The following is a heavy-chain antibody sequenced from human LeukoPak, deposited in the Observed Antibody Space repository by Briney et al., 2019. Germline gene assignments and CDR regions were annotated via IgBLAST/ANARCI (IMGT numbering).Heavy chain of an antibody. J-gene: IGHJ3*02. CDR2: ISYDGSNK. D-gene: IGHD1-26*01. Sequence: PGRSLRHSCAGTGFTFLSYVRHSVRQAPGKGLEWVAVISYDGSNKYYADSVKGRFTISRDNSKNTLYLQMNSLRAEDTALYYWARGAVHGALDMWGRETMVTVSS. V-gene: IGHV3-30*03. CDR1: GFTFLSYV. CDR3: ARGAVHGALDM.